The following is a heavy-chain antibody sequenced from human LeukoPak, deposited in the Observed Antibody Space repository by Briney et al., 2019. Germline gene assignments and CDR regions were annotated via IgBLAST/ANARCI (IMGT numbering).Heavy chain of an antibody. V-gene: IGHV3-48*01. J-gene: IGHJ4*02. CDR2: ISSTGSTI. CDR3: ARGSYSSPNYFDY. CDR1: GFTFSSYS. Sequence: GGSLRLSCAASGFTFSSYSMNWVRQAPGEGLEWVSYISSTGSTIYYADSVRGRFTISRDNAKNSLYLQMNSLRAEDTAVYYCARGSYSSPNYFDYWGQGTLVTVSS. D-gene: IGHD6-13*01.